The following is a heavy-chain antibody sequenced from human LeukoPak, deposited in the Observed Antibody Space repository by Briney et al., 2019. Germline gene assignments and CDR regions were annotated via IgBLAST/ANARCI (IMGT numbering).Heavy chain of an antibody. J-gene: IGHJ3*02. D-gene: IGHD1-26*01. CDR1: GFTFSSYA. CDR2: ISGSGGST. CDR3: AKPHGSLDAFDI. V-gene: IGHV3-23*01. Sequence: GGSLRLSCAASGFTFSSYAMSWVRQAPGQGLEWVSAISGSGGSTYYAGSVKGRFTISRDNSKNTLYLQMNSLRAEDTAVYYCAKPHGSLDAFDIWGQGTMVTVSS.